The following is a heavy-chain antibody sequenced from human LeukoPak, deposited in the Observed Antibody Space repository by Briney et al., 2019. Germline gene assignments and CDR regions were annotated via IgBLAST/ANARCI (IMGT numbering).Heavy chain of an antibody. CDR1: AASISSSNHH. D-gene: IGHD5-12*01. Sequence: SETLSLTCTISAASISSSNHHWGWIRRSPGKGLEWIGSIYSGRTFYYNPSLNSRVTISVVTSDQFTLQLNSVTAADTAVYYCVRHDGRGGATMGAFDSWGQGSLVTVSS. CDR3: VRHDGRGGATMGAFDS. V-gene: IGHV4-39*01. CDR2: IYSGRTF. J-gene: IGHJ5*01.